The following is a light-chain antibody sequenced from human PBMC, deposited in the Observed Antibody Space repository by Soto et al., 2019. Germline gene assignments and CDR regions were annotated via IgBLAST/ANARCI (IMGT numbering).Light chain of an antibody. J-gene: IGKJ3*01. Sequence: DIQMTQSPSSLSASVGDRVTITYRASQGISNYLAWYQQKPGKVPKLLIYAASTLQSGVPSRFSGSGSGTDFTLTISSLQPEDVATYYCQKYNSAPLFTFGPGNKVDIK. CDR2: AAS. CDR3: QKYNSAPLFT. V-gene: IGKV1-27*01. CDR1: QGISNY.